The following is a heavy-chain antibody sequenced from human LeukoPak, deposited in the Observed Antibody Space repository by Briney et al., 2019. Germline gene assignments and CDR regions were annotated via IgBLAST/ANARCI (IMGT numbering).Heavy chain of an antibody. CDR3: AKVQEDGGNSGGVDY. CDR1: GFTFSSYG. Sequence: PGGSLRLSCAASGFTFSSYGMHWVRQAPGKGLEWVAFIRYDGSNKYYADSVKGRFTISRDNSKNTLYLQMNSLRAEDTAVYYCAKVQEDGGNSGGVDYWGQGTLVTVSS. CDR2: IRYDGSNK. V-gene: IGHV3-30*02. J-gene: IGHJ4*02. D-gene: IGHD4-23*01.